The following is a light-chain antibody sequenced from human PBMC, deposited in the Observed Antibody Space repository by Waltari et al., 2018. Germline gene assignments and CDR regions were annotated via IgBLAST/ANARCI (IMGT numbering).Light chain of an antibody. V-gene: IGLV2-11*01. CDR2: DST. CDR3: CSYAGKYTSV. Sequence: QSALTQPRSVSGSPGQSVTLSCTGTSSDIGGSNYVSWYQQPPGKVPNPTIFDSTNRPSGGPDRFDGSTAGNTASLTIAGLQAGDEAVYFCCSYAGKYTSVFGAGTKVTVL. J-gene: IGLJ2*01. CDR1: SSDIGGSNY.